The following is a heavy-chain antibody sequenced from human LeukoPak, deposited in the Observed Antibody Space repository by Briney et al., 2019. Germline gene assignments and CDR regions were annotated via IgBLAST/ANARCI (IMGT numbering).Heavy chain of an antibody. CDR2: ISSDGGST. D-gene: IGHD1-26*01. V-gene: IGHV3-64*02. Sequence: GGSLRLSCAASGFTFSRYGMHWGRQAPVKGLEYVSDISSDGGSTYYGDSVKGRFTISRDNSKNTVDLQMGSLRPEDMAVYYCAREERSLGFRTFDIWGQGTMVTVSS. CDR3: AREERSLGFRTFDI. J-gene: IGHJ3*02. CDR1: GFTFSRYG.